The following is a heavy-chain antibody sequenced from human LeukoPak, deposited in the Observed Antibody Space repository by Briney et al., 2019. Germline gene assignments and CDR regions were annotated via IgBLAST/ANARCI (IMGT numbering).Heavy chain of an antibody. CDR3: ARLFVTYYYDSSGYPRGADAFDI. J-gene: IGHJ3*02. CDR2: IYPGDSDT. D-gene: IGHD3-22*01. CDR1: GYSFTSYW. V-gene: IGHV5-51*01. Sequence: GESLKISCKGSGYSFTSYWIGWVRQMPGKGLEWMGIIYPGDSDTRYSPSFQGQVTISADKSISTAYLQWSSLKASDTAMYYCARLFVTYYYDSSGYPRGADAFDIWGQGTMVTVSS.